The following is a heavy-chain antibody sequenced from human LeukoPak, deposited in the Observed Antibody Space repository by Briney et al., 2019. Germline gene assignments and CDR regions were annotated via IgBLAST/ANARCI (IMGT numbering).Heavy chain of an antibody. D-gene: IGHD6-6*01. V-gene: IGHV3-7*01. Sequence: PGGSLRLYCAASGFTFSSYWMTWVRQAPGKGLEWVANINQDGSVKYYVYSVKGRFTISRDNAKNSLYLQMNSLRAEDTAVYYCARIGYASSSLDYWGQGTLVTVSS. J-gene: IGHJ4*02. CDR2: INQDGSVK. CDR1: GFTFSSYW. CDR3: ARIGYASSSLDY.